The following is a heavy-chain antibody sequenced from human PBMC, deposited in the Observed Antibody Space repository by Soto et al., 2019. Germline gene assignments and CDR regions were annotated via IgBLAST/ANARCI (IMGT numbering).Heavy chain of an antibody. CDR3: ARDLLYSTRSTVRFDI. CDR2: INTYNGNT. D-gene: IGHD6-13*01. CDR1: GYTFTNYG. V-gene: IGHV1-18*01. J-gene: IGHJ3*02. Sequence: VQLVQSGVEVKKPGASVKVPCKASGYTFTNYGISWVRQAPGQGLEWMGWINTYNGNTNYAQKVQGRVTMTTETSTSTAYMELRSLRSDDTAVYYCARDLLYSTRSTVRFDIWGQGTMLTVSS.